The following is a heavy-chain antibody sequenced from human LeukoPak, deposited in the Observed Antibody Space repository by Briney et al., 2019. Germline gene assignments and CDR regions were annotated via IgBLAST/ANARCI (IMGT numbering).Heavy chain of an antibody. CDR1: GFTFSGFA. V-gene: IGHV3-23*01. D-gene: IGHD6-13*01. CDR3: VKGRISEDGLDF. Sequence: GGSLRLSCVASGFTFSGFAMSWVRRTPGKGLEWVSDISGSGDNTLYADSVKGRFTISRDNSKNMLYLQMNSLRAEDTAVYYCVKGRISEDGLDFWGQGTLVTVSS. CDR2: ISGSGDNT. J-gene: IGHJ4*02.